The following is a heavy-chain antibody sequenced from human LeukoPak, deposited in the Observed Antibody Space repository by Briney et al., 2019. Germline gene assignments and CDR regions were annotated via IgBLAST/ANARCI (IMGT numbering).Heavy chain of an antibody. J-gene: IGHJ4*02. CDR2: INHSGST. CDR1: GGSFSGYY. Sequence: SETLSLTCAVYGGSFSGYYWSWIRQPPGKGLEWIGEINHSGSTNYNPSLKSRVTISVDTSKNQFSLKLSSVTAADTAVYYCARARDGLGAIDYWGQGTLVTVSS. CDR3: ARARDGLGAIDY. V-gene: IGHV4-34*01. D-gene: IGHD5-24*01.